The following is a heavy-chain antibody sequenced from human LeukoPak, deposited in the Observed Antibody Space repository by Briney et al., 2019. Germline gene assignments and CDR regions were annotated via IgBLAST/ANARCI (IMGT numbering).Heavy chain of an antibody. CDR1: GFTFSSYG. CDR2: IWYDGSNK. CDR3: AKSTATSGYYLYY. D-gene: IGHD2-2*01. J-gene: IGHJ4*01. V-gene: IGHV3-33*06. Sequence: GGSLRLSCAASGFTFSSYGMHWVRQAPGKGLEWVAVIWYDGSNKYYADSVKGRFTISRDNSKNTLYLQMNSLRAADTAVYYCAKSTATSGYYLYYWGHGTLVTVSS.